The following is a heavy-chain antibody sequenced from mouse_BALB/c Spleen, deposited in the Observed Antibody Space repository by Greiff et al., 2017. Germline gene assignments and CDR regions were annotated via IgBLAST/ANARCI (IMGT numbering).Heavy chain of an antibody. CDR1: GYTFTSYW. CDR2: INPSTGYT. J-gene: IGHJ2*01. D-gene: IGHD1-1*01. Sequence: QVQLQQSGAELAKPGASVKMSCKASGYTFTSYWMHWVKQRPGQGLEWIGYINPSTGYTEYNQKFKDKATLTADKSSSTAYMQLSSLTSEDSAVYYCARYYYGRSYDYWGQGTTLTVSS. CDR3: ARYYYGRSYDY. V-gene: IGHV1-7*01.